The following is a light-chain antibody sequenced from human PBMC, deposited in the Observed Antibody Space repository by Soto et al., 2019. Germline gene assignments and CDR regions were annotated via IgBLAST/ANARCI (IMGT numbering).Light chain of an antibody. CDR1: QSVSSNL. CDR2: GAS. Sequence: EIGLTQSPGTLSLSPGERATLSCRASQSVSSNLLAWYHQKPGQAPRLLIYGASSRATGIPDRFSGSGYGTDFTITISRLEPEDFAVFYFQQYGSSPITFAQGTRLEIK. CDR3: QQYGSSPIT. V-gene: IGKV3-20*01. J-gene: IGKJ5*01.